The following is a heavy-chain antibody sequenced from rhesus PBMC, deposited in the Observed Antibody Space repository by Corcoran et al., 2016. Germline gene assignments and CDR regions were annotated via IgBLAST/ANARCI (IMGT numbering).Heavy chain of an antibody. CDR3: ASGAEYGNYYFDY. CDR2: IYGSGRST. V-gene: IGHV4-169*02. D-gene: IGHD4-35*01. CDR1: GGSISSSY. Sequence: QLQLQESGPGLVKPSETLSVTCAVSGGSISSSYWSWIRQAPGKGLEWIGYIYGSGRSTNYNPSLKSRVTLSVDTSKNQLYLKLSSVTAADTGVYYCASGAEYGNYYFDYWGPGVLVTVSS. J-gene: IGHJ4*01.